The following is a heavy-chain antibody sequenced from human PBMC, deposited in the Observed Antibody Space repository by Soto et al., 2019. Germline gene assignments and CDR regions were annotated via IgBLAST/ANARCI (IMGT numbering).Heavy chain of an antibody. CDR2: INHSGST. CDR3: ARYSGYVYYYYYGMDV. V-gene: IGHV4-34*01. D-gene: IGHD5-12*01. J-gene: IGHJ6*02. Sequence: SETLSLTCAVYGGSFSGYYWSWIRQPPGKGLEWIGEINHSGSTNYNPSLKSRVTISVDTSKNQFSLKLSSVTAADTAVYYCARYSGYVYYYYYGMDVWGQGTTVTVS. CDR1: GGSFSGYY.